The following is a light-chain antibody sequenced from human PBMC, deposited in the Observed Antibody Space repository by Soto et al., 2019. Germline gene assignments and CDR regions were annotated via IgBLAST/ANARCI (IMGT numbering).Light chain of an antibody. CDR3: QQYGSSPIT. CDR1: QSINPY. CDR2: DAS. J-gene: IGKJ5*01. V-gene: IGKV3-11*01. Sequence: ENVLTQSPATLSLSPGEGATLSCRASQSINPYLAWYQQKPGQAPRLLIYDASKRATGIPARFSGSGSGTDFTLTISRLEPEDFAIYYCQQYGSSPITFGQGTRLEIK.